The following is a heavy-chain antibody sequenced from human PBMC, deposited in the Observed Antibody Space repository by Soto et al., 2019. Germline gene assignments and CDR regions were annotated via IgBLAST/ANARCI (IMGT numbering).Heavy chain of an antibody. CDR1: GFTFSSYA. CDR2: ISYDGSNK. CDR3: ARDHSYAYGLEY. J-gene: IGHJ4*02. Sequence: QVQLVESGGGVVQPGRSLRLSCAASGFTFSSYAMNWVRQAPGKGLEWVAVISYDGSNKYYADSVKGRFTISRDNYKNTLYLQMNSLRAEDTAVYYCARDHSYAYGLEYWGQGTLVTVSS. V-gene: IGHV3-30-3*01. D-gene: IGHD5-18*01.